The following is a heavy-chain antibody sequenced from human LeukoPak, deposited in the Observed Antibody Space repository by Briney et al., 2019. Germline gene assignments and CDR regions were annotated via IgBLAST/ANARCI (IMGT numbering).Heavy chain of an antibody. CDR3: ARDNPGYFDY. CDR1: GYSISSGYY. D-gene: IGHD1-14*01. J-gene: IGHJ4*02. V-gene: IGHV4-38-2*01. Sequence: SSETLSLTCAVSGYSISSGYYWGWIRQPPGKGLEWIVSIYHSGSTCYNPSLKTRVTISVDTSKNQLSLKLSSVTAADTAVYYCARDNPGYFDYWGQGTLVTVSS. CDR2: IYHSGST.